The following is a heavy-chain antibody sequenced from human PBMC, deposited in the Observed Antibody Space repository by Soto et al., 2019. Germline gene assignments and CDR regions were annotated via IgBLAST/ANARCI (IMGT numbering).Heavy chain of an antibody. CDR1: GYTFTNYS. D-gene: IGHD7-27*01. J-gene: IGHJ4*02. Sequence: ASVKVSCKASGYTFTNYSMHWVRQAPGQRLEWMGWINAGNGNTKYSQKFQGRVTITRDTSASTAYMELSSLRSEDTAVYYCARDTGDGTFDFCGQGTLVTVSS. V-gene: IGHV1-3*01. CDR2: INAGNGNT. CDR3: ARDTGDGTFDF.